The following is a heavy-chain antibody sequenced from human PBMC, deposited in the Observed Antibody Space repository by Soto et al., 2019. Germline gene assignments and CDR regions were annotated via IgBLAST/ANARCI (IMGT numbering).Heavy chain of an antibody. V-gene: IGHV1-2*04. J-gene: IGHJ6*02. Sequence: GASVKVSCKASGYTFTGYYMHWVRQAPGQGLEWMGWINPNSGGTNYAQKFQGWVTMTRDTSISTAYMELSRLRSDDTAVYYCARAGQILPTDSTIGYYYYGMDGRGQRTTDTGSS. D-gene: IGHD5-12*01. CDR1: GYTFTGYY. CDR3: ARAGQILPTDSTIGYYYYGMDG. CDR2: INPNSGGT.